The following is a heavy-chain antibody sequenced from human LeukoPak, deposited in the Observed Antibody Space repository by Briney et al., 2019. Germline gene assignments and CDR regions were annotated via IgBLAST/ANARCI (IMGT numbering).Heavy chain of an antibody. J-gene: IGHJ4*02. Sequence: KPGGSLTLSCSASGLPFSRYSMSWVRQAPGKGLECFSSITTSSNYISYADSVKGRFTISRDNAKNSLYLQMNSLRAEDTAVYYCARGKYSSGWLDYWGQGTLVTVSS. V-gene: IGHV3-21*01. CDR2: ITTSSNYI. CDR3: ARGKYSSGWLDY. CDR1: GLPFSRYS. D-gene: IGHD6-19*01.